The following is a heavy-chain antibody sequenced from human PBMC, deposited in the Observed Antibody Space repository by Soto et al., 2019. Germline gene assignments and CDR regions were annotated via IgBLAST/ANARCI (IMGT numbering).Heavy chain of an antibody. Sequence: SETLSLTCSVSCGAISSGGYYWSWIRQHPGKGLEWIGYIYYSGSTYYNPSLKSRVTISVDTSKNQFSLKLSSVTAADTAVYYCATGPRYYYDSSGYSWGQGALVT. CDR3: ATGPRYYYDSSGYS. CDR2: IYYSGST. V-gene: IGHV4-31*02. J-gene: IGHJ4*02. CDR1: CGAISSGGYY. D-gene: IGHD3-22*01.